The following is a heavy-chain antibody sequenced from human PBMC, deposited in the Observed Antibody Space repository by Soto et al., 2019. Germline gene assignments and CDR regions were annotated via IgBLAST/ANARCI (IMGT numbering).Heavy chain of an antibody. CDR1: GFIFSNNG. Sequence: GSLGLSCVGSGFIFSNNGMHWVRQTPGKGLEWVAFMSYDGSDTFYADSVKGRFTISRDNSKNTLFLHMSNLRAEDTAMYYCTIVRVADSALDHWGQGTLVTVSS. D-gene: IGHD3-10*02. J-gene: IGHJ4*02. CDR2: MSYDGSDT. CDR3: TIVRVADSALDH. V-gene: IGHV3-30*02.